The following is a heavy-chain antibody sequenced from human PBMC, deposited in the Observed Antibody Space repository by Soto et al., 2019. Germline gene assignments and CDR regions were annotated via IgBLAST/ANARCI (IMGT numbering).Heavy chain of an antibody. Sequence: EVQLVESGGGLVQPGGSLRLSCTASGLTFSRHWMSWVRQAPGKGLEWVANIKQDGSEKYYVDSVKGRFTISRDNAKNSLFLQMISLRDEDTAVYYCASRVPDDVYCGVFDYWGQGALVTVSP. J-gene: IGHJ4*02. D-gene: IGHD2-8*01. CDR3: ASRVPDDVYCGVFDY. CDR2: IKQDGSEK. V-gene: IGHV3-7*03. CDR1: GLTFSRHW.